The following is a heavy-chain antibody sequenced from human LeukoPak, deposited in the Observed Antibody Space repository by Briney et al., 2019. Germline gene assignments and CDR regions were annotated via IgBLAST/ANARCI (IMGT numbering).Heavy chain of an antibody. CDR2: MNPNSGNT. CDR3: ARVLYDFWSGYPYYFDY. Sequence: GASVKVSCKASGYTFTSYDINWVRQATGQGLEWMGWMNPNSGNTGYAQKFQGRVTMTGNTSISTAYMELSSLRSEDTAVYYCARVLYDFWSGYPYYFDYWGQGTLVTVSS. D-gene: IGHD3-3*01. J-gene: IGHJ4*02. V-gene: IGHV1-8*01. CDR1: GYTFTSYD.